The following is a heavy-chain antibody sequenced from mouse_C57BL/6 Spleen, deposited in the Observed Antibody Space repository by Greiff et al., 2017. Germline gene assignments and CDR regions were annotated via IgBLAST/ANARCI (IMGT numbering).Heavy chain of an antibody. CDR2: INPSNGGT. CDR1: GYTFTSYW. V-gene: IGHV1-53*01. Sequence: VQLQQSGTELVKPGASVKLSCKASGYTFTSYWMHWVKQRPGQGLEWIGNINPSNGGTNYNEKFKSKATLTVDKSSSTAYMQLSSLTSEDSAVYCCARGGTGTGYFDVWGTGTTVTVSS. J-gene: IGHJ1*03. CDR3: ARGGTGTGYFDV. D-gene: IGHD4-1*01.